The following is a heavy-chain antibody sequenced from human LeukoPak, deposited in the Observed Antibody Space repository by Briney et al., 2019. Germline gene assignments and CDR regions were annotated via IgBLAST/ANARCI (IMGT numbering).Heavy chain of an antibody. V-gene: IGHV3-23*01. CDR1: GXTFSNSA. J-gene: IGHJ4*02. Sequence: PGGSLRLSCAASGXTFSNSAMSWVRQAPGKGQEWVSALTGSGGGTYYADSVKGRFTISRDNSKNTMYLQMNSLRAEDTAVYYCAKEAVEYFDYWGQGNLITVSS. CDR3: AKEAVEYFDY. CDR2: LTGSGGGT.